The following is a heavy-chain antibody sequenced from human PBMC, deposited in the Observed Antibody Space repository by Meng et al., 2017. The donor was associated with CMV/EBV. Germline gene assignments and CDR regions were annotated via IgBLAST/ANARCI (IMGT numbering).Heavy chain of an antibody. CDR3: ARDLVSAKFPYYYYYGMDV. CDR2: ISYDGSNK. Sequence: GESLKISCAASGFTFSSYAMHWVRQAPGKGLGWVAVISYDGSNKYYADSVKGRFTISRDNSKNTLYLQMNSLRAEDTAVYYCARDLVSAKFPYYYYYGMDVWGQGTTVTVSS. CDR1: GFTFSSYA. D-gene: IGHD2-15*01. J-gene: IGHJ6*02. V-gene: IGHV3-30*04.